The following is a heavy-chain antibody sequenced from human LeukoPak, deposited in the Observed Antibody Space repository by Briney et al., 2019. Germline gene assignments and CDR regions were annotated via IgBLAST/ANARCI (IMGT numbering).Heavy chain of an antibody. J-gene: IGHJ3*02. CDR3: ARDWGALVRGVADAFDI. Sequence: GGSLRLSCAASGFTFSSYWMSWVRQAPGKGLEWVANIKQDGSEKYYVDSVKGRFTISRDNAKNSLYLQMNSLRAEDTAVYYCARDWGALVRGVADAFDIWGQGTMVTVSS. V-gene: IGHV3-7*03. CDR2: IKQDGSEK. D-gene: IGHD3-10*01. CDR1: GFTFSSYW.